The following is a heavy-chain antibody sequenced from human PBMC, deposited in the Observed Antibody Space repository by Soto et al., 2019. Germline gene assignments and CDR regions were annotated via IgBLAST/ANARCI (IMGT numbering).Heavy chain of an antibody. CDR1: GFTFSSYS. J-gene: IGHJ6*02. V-gene: IGHV3-21*01. D-gene: IGHD2-2*01. CDR3: ARVRSVVPAAPPTWYGMDV. Sequence: GGSLRLSCAASGFTFSSYSMNWVRQAPGKGLEWVSSISSSSSYIYYADSVKGRFTISRDNAKNSLYLKMNSLRAEDTAVYYCARVRSVVPAAPPTWYGMDVWGQGTTVTVSS. CDR2: ISSSSSYI.